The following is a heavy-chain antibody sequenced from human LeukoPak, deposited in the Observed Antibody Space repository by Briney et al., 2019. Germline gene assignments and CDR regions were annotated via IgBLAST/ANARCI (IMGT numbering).Heavy chain of an antibody. Sequence: GGSLRLSCAASGFTFSSYAMSWVRQAPGKGLEWVSAISGSGGSTYYADSVKGRFTISRDNSKNTLYLQMNSLRAEDTAVYYCAKANRPGIAVAGSDYWGQGTLVTVSS. CDR2: ISGSGGST. CDR1: GFTFSSYA. D-gene: IGHD6-19*01. J-gene: IGHJ4*02. CDR3: AKANRPGIAVAGSDY. V-gene: IGHV3-23*01.